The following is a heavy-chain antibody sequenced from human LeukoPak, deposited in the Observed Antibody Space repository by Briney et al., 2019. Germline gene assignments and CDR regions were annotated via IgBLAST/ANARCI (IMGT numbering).Heavy chain of an antibody. D-gene: IGHD2-2*01. CDR3: ARGRSKVVVVPAATVDY. CDR2: INPNSGGT. J-gene: IGHJ4*02. CDR1: GYTFTSYA. V-gene: IGHV1-2*02. Sequence: ASVKVSCKASGYTFTSYAMNWVRQAPGQGLEWMGWINPNSGGTNYAQKFQGRVTMTRDTSISTAYMELSRLRSDDTAVYYCARGRSKVVVVPAATVDYWGQGTLVTVSS.